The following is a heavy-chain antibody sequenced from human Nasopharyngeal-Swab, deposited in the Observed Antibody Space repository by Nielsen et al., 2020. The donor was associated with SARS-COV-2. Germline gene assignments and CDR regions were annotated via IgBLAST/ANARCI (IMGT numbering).Heavy chain of an antibody. CDR1: GGTFSSYA. CDR2: IIPILGIA. CDR3: ATRKLLVNYYYGMDV. D-gene: IGHD2-15*01. V-gene: IGHV1-69*04. Sequence: SVKVSCKASGGTFSSYAISWVRQAPGQGLEWMGRIIPILGIANYAQKFQGRVTITADKSTSTAYMELSSLRSEDTAVYYCATRKLLVNYYYGMDVWGQGTTVTVSS. J-gene: IGHJ6*02.